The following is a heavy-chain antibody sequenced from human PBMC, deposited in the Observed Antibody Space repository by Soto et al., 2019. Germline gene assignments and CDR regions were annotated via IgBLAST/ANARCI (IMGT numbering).Heavy chain of an antibody. V-gene: IGHV1-24*01. CDR2: FDPDDGET. D-gene: IGHD3-22*01. CDR1: GYTLTELS. J-gene: IGHJ4*02. CDR3: TTVGEGVYYDPG. Sequence: QVQLVQSGAEVKKPGASVKVSCKVSGYTLTELSMHWVRQAPGKGLEWMGGFDPDDGETIYAQKFQGRVTMTEDTSTDTAYMELNSLRAEDTAVYYCTTVGEGVYYDPGWGQGTLVTVSS.